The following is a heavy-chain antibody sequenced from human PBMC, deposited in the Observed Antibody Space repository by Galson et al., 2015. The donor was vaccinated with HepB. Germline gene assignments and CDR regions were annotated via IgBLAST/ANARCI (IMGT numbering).Heavy chain of an antibody. D-gene: IGHD1-26*01. V-gene: IGHV3-20*04. J-gene: IGHJ4*02. Sequence: SLRLSCAASGFTFDDYGMSWVRQAPGKGLEWVSGINWHGCNKYYADSVKGRFTISRDNSKNTLYLQMNSLRAEDTAVYYCAKHQWERKGESCLGYCGQGTLVTVSS. CDR3: AKHQWERKGESCLGY. CDR2: INWHGCNK. CDR1: GFTFDDYG.